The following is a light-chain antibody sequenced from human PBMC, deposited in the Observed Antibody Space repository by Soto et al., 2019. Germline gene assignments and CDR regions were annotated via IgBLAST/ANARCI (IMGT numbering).Light chain of an antibody. CDR2: WAS. CDR1: QSVLYSSNNKNY. J-gene: IGKJ4*01. Sequence: DIVMTQSPGSLAVSLGERATINCKSSQSVLYSSNNKNYLAWYQQKPGQPPKLLIYWASTRESGVPDRFSGSGSGTDFTLTISSPQAEDVAVYYCQQYYSSPPTFGGGTKVEIK. CDR3: QQYYSSPPT. V-gene: IGKV4-1*01.